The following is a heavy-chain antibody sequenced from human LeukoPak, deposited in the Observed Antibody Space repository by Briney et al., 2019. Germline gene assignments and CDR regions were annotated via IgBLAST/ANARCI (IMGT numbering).Heavy chain of an antibody. CDR3: ARVSPRWELPRDY. CDR2: INHSGST. CDR1: GGSFSGYY. J-gene: IGHJ4*02. V-gene: IGHV4-34*01. D-gene: IGHD1-26*01. Sequence: NPSETLSLTCAVYGGSFSGYYWSWIRQPPGKGLEWIGEINHSGSTNYNPSLKSRVTISVDTSKNQFSLKPSSVTAADTAVYYCARVSPRWELPRDYWGQGTLVTVSS.